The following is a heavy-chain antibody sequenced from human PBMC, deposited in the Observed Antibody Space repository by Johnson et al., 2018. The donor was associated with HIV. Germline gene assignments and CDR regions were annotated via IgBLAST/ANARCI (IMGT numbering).Heavy chain of an antibody. CDR2: ISWHSGSI. J-gene: IGHJ3*02. CDR1: GFTFADYG. Sequence: VHLVESGGGVVRPGGSLRLSCAASGFTFADYGMSWVRQAPGKGLEWASGISWHSGSIGYADSVKGRFTIYRDNAKNSLYVQMNSLRAEDTALYYCARGGAYCGGDCYHAFDIWGQGTMVTVSS. D-gene: IGHD2-21*02. CDR3: ARGGAYCGGDCYHAFDI. V-gene: IGHV3-20*04.